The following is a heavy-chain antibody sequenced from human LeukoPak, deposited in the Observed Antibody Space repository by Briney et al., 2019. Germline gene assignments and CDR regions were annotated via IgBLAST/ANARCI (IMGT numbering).Heavy chain of an antibody. CDR2: INPNSGGT. CDR1: GYTFTSYD. Sequence: GASVKVSCKASGYTFTSYDINWVRQATGQGLEWMGWINPNSGGTNYAQKFQGRVTMTRDTSISTAYMELSRLRSDDTAVYYCLAPSGYWGQGTLVTVSS. D-gene: IGHD3-10*01. V-gene: IGHV1-2*02. CDR3: LAPSGY. J-gene: IGHJ4*02.